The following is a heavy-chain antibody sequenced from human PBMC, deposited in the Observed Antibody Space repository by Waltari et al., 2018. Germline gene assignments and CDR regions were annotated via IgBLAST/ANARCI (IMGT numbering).Heavy chain of an antibody. Sequence: QVQLVESGGGVVQPGRSLRLSCAASGFTFSSYGMHWVRPAPGKGLEWVAVISYDGSNKYYADSVKGRFTISRDNSKNTLYLQMNSLRAEDTAVYYCAKDRSKSGGSWGGYWGQGTLVTVSS. J-gene: IGHJ4*02. V-gene: IGHV3-30*18. CDR2: ISYDGSNK. D-gene: IGHD2-15*01. CDR3: AKDRSKSGGSWGGY. CDR1: GFTFSSYG.